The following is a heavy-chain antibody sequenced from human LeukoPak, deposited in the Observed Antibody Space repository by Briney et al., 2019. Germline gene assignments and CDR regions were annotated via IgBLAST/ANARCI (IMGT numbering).Heavy chain of an antibody. D-gene: IGHD3-22*01. V-gene: IGHV4-34*01. CDR1: GGSFSGYY. CDR3: ARGYLSAYYYDSSGYLNY. Sequence: PSETLSLTCAVYGGSFSGYYWSWIRQPPGKGLEWIGEINHSGSTNYNPSLKSRVTISVDTSKNQFSLKLSSVTAADTAVYYCARGYLSAYYYDSSGYLNYWDQGTLVTVSS. J-gene: IGHJ4*02. CDR2: INHSGST.